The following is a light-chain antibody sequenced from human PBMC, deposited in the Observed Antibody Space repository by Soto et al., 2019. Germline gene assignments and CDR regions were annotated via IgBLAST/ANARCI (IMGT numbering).Light chain of an antibody. V-gene: IGKV3-20*01. Sequence: EIVLTQSPGTLSLSPGERATLSCRASQSVSSNYLAWYQQKPGQAPRLLIYGASRGAAGIPDRFSGSGSGTDFTLTISRLEPEDCAVYFCQQYGRSPRFTFGQGTKLDIK. J-gene: IGKJ2*01. CDR1: QSVSSNY. CDR2: GAS. CDR3: QQYGRSPRFT.